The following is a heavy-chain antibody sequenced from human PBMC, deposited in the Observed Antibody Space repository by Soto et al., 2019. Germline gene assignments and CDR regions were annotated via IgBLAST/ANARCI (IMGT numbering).Heavy chain of an antibody. CDR1: GYTFTSYA. D-gene: IGHD2-15*01. V-gene: IGHV1-3*01. CDR2: INAGNGNT. CDR3: ARASTHKEAFDI. Sequence: QVQLVQSGAEVKKPGASVKVSCKASGYTFTSYAMHWVRQAPGQRLEWMGWINAGNGNTKYSQKFQGRVTITRDTSASTAYMELSSLNSEDTAVYYCARASTHKEAFDIWGQGTMVTVSS. J-gene: IGHJ3*02.